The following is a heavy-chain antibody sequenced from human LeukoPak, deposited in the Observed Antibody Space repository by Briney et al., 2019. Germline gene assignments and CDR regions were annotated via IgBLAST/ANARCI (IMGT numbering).Heavy chain of an antibody. J-gene: IGHJ5*02. CDR2: FDPEDGET. Sequence: ASVKVSCKVSGYTLTELSMHWVRQAPGKGLEWMGGFDPEDGETIYAQKFQGRVTMTEDTSTDTAYMELSSLRSEDTAVYYCARAPGYSSDPNWFDPWGQGTLVTVSS. CDR1: GYTLTELS. V-gene: IGHV1-24*01. CDR3: ARAPGYSSDPNWFDP. D-gene: IGHD6-19*01.